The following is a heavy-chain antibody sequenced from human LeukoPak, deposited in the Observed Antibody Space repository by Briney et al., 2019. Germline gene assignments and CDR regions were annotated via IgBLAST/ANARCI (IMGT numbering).Heavy chain of an antibody. V-gene: IGHV1-46*01. CDR2: INPSGGST. CDR3: ARRIGLYDSSGPGRNYFDY. Sequence: ASVKVSCKASGYTFTSYYMLWVRQAPGQGLEWMGIINPSGGSTSYAQKFQGRVTMTRDTSPSTVYMELSSLRSEDTAVYYCARRIGLYDSSGPGRNYFDYWGQGTLVTVSS. CDR1: GYTFTSYY. J-gene: IGHJ4*02. D-gene: IGHD3-22*01.